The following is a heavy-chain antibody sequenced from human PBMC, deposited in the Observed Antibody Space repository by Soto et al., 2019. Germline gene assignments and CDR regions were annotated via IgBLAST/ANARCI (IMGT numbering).Heavy chain of an antibody. CDR1: GFTFSNYW. V-gene: IGHV3-74*01. D-gene: IGHD2-15*01. Sequence: EVKLVESGGGLVQPGGSLRLSCAASGFTFSNYWMYWVRQAPGQGLVWVSRINSDGSVSRYADSAKGRLTISRDNVKNTLYLQMNSLRVEDTAVYYCARGDCVGGSCYSLAGSFYYYMDVWGKGTTVTVFS. CDR2: INSDGSVS. J-gene: IGHJ6*03. CDR3: ARGDCVGGSCYSLAGSFYYYMDV.